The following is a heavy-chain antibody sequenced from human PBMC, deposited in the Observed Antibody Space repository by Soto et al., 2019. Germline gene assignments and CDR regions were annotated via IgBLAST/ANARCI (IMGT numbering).Heavy chain of an antibody. CDR3: ARRYYDSSGYFDY. V-gene: IGHV1-2*02. Sequence: ASVKVSCKASGYTFTGYYMHWLRQAPGQGLEWMGWINPNSGGTNYAQKFQGRVTMTRDTSISTAYMELSRLRSDDTAVYYCARRYYDSSGYFDYWGQGTLVTVSS. J-gene: IGHJ4*02. D-gene: IGHD3-22*01. CDR1: GYTFTGYY. CDR2: INPNSGGT.